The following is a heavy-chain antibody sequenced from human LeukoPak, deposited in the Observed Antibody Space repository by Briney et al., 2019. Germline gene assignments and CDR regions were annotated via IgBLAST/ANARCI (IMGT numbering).Heavy chain of an antibody. CDR3: ARPEQQLVVSGGEYFQH. D-gene: IGHD6-13*01. Sequence: PSETLSLTCAVYGGSFSGYYWSWTRQPPGKGLEWIGEINHSGSTNYNPSLKSRVTISVDTSKNQFSLKLSSVTAADTAVYYCARPEQQLVVSGGEYFQHWGQGTLVTVSS. V-gene: IGHV4-34*01. CDR1: GGSFSGYY. J-gene: IGHJ1*01. CDR2: INHSGST.